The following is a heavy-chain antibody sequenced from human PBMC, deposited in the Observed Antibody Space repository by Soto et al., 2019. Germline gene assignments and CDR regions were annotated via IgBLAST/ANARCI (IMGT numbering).Heavy chain of an antibody. D-gene: IGHD6-13*01. J-gene: IGHJ4*02. CDR2: TYYRSKWYN. V-gene: IGHV6-1*01. CDR3: ARGIAAAGRRLGEGFGY. Sequence: QVQLQQSGPGLVKPSQTLSLTCAISGDSVSSNSAAWNWIRQSPSRGLEWLGRTYYRSKWYNDYAVSVKSRITINPVASNNQFSLQLTSVTPEDTAVYYCARGIAAAGRRLGEGFGYWGQGTLVTVSS. CDR1: GDSVSSNSAA.